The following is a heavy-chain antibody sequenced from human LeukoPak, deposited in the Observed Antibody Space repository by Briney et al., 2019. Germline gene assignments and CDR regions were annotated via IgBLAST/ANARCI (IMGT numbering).Heavy chain of an antibody. J-gene: IGHJ4*02. CDR2: ISGSGVSA. CDR3: AKEAPYCGGDCYGVFDY. CDR1: GFTFRNYV. D-gene: IGHD2-21*02. V-gene: IGHV3-23*01. Sequence: GGSVRLSCAASGFTFRNYVISWVRQAPGKGLEWVSGISGSGVSAYYADSVKGRFTISRDSSKNTVYLQMNSLRAEDTAVYHCAKEAPYCGGDCYGVFDYWGQGNLVTVSS.